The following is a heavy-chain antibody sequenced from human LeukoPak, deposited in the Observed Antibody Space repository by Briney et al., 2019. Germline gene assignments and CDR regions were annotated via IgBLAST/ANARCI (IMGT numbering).Heavy chain of an antibody. CDR2: ISYDGRNK. D-gene: IGHD4-4*01. Sequence: PGGPLRLSCAASGFIFSSYGMPWVRQAPGKGLEWVAVISYDGRNKYYADSVKGRFTISRDNSKNTLYLQMNSLRAEDTALYYCSKATPPRDGSNPDYWGQGTLVTVSS. CDR1: GFIFSSYG. V-gene: IGHV3-30*18. J-gene: IGHJ4*02. CDR3: SKATPPRDGSNPDY.